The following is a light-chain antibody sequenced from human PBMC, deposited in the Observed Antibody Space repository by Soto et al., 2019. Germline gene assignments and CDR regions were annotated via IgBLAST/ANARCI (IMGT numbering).Light chain of an antibody. CDR2: KTS. CDR3: QQYESYWT. Sequence: DIQMTQSPSTLSASVGDRVTITCRASQTISNWLAWYQQKPGKAPKVLIYKTSSLESGVPSRFSGSGSGTEFTLTINGLQPYDFATYYCQQYESYWTFGQGTKVEIK. CDR1: QTISNW. J-gene: IGKJ1*01. V-gene: IGKV1-5*03.